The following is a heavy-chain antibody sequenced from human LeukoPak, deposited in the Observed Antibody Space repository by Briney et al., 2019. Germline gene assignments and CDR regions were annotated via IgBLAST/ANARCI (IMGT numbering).Heavy chain of an antibody. D-gene: IGHD3-22*01. CDR3: AGYQLWFQNDV. CDR1: GGSFSANY. V-gene: IGHV4-34*01. J-gene: IGHJ4*02. Sequence: SETLSLTCAVSGGSFSANYWSWIRQPPGGGLEWIAEIHPSGATQYNPSLTGRVTISADRSKSQFSLRLSSVTAADTAVYYCAGYQLWFQNDVWGQGTLVTVSS. CDR2: IHPSGAT.